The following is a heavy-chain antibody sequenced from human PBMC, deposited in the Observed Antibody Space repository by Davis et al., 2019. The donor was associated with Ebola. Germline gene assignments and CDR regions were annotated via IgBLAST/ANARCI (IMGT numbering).Heavy chain of an antibody. CDR2: INPNSGGT. CDR3: ASFGQLVESYYFDY. Sequence: AASVTVSCKASGYTFTGYYMHWVRQAPGQGLEWMGRINPNSGGTNYAQKFQGRVTMTRDTSISTAYMELSRLRSDDTAVYYCASFGQLVESYYFDYWGQGTLVTVSS. CDR1: GYTFTGYY. J-gene: IGHJ4*02. D-gene: IGHD1-1*01. V-gene: IGHV1-2*06.